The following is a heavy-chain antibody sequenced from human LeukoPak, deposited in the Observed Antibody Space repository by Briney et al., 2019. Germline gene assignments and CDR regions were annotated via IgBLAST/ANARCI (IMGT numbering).Heavy chain of an antibody. D-gene: IGHD3-22*01. J-gene: IGHJ4*02. CDR1: GGSISSDY. CDR2: IYYRGST. Sequence: SQTLSLTCAVSGGSISSDYWSWIRQPPGKGLEWIGYIYYRGSTNYNPSLKSRVTISVDTSKNQFSLKLSSVTAADTAVYYCARLSGYSSGHYYSDYWGQGTLVTVSS. CDR3: ARLSGYSSGHYYSDY. V-gene: IGHV4-59*01.